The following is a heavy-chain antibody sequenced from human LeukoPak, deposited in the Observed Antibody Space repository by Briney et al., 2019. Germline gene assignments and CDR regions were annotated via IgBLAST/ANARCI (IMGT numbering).Heavy chain of an antibody. CDR3: ARGGVRGVGEAHD. J-gene: IGHJ4*02. CDR1: GYTFTSYD. D-gene: IGHD3-10*01. Sequence: ASVTVSFKASGYTFTSYDINWVRQATGQGLEWMGWMNPNSGNTGYTQKFQGRVTMTRNTSISTAYMELSSLRSEDTAVYYCARGGVRGVGEAHDWGQGTLVTVA. CDR2: MNPNSGNT. V-gene: IGHV1-8*01.